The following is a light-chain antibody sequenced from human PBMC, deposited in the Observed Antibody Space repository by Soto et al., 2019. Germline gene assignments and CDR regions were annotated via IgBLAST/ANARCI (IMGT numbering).Light chain of an antibody. V-gene: IGKV1-27*01. J-gene: IGKJ1*01. CDR2: AAS. Sequence: DIQMTQSPSSLSASVGDRVTITCRASQSISSYLHWYQQKPGKAPELLIYAASTLHSGGPSRFSGSGSGTGFTLTISSLQPEDVATYYCQKYNSAPPWTFGQGTKVDIK. CDR3: QKYNSAPPWT. CDR1: QSISSY.